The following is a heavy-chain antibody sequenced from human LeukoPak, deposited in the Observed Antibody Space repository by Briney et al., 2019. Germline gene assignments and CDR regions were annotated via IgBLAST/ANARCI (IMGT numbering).Heavy chain of an antibody. Sequence: ASVKVSCKASGYTFTSYGISWVRQAPGQGLEWMGWISAYNGNTNYAQKLQGRVTMTRDMSTSTVYMELSSLRSEDTAVYYCASPNGSGSDIFRGFDYWGQGTLVTVSS. CDR2: ISAYNGNT. J-gene: IGHJ4*02. CDR1: GYTFTSYG. D-gene: IGHD3-10*01. V-gene: IGHV1-18*01. CDR3: ASPNGSGSDIFRGFDY.